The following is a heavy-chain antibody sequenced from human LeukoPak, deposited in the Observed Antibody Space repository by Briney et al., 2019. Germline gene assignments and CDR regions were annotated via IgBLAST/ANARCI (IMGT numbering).Heavy chain of an antibody. CDR1: GFTFSSYW. J-gene: IGHJ4*02. Sequence: GGSLRLSCAASGFTFSSYWMSWVRQAPGKGLEWVANIKQDGSEKYYVDSVKGRFTISRDNAKNSLYLQMNSLRAEDTAVYYCARDPEVYGSTRLFDYWGQGTLVTVSS. V-gene: IGHV3-7*01. CDR3: ARDPEVYGSTRLFDY. D-gene: IGHD2-2*01. CDR2: IKQDGSEK.